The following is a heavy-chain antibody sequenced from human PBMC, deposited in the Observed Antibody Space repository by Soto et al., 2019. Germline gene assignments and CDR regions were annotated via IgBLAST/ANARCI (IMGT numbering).Heavy chain of an antibody. CDR1: GFTFINAW. D-gene: IGHD6-19*01. Sequence: EVQLVESGGGLVEPGGSLRLSCAASGFTFINAWMNWVRQAPGKGLEWVGRIKSNTDGGTTDYAAPVKGRFTIPRDDSKSTLYLQVNSLKTEDTAVSYCTTDLAYSRGWYSCGQGTLVTVSS. CDR2: IKSNTDGGTT. J-gene: IGHJ4*02. V-gene: IGHV3-15*07. CDR3: TTDLAYSRGWYS.